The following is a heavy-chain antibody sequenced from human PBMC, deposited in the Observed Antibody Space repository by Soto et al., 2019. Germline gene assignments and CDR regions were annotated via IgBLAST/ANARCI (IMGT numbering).Heavy chain of an antibody. CDR3: AEDGIRDVRSVSAFLLNRSSDL. Sequence: PGKGLEWVSSVSSSSSYIYYADSVKSRFTISRDNAKNSLYLQMNSLRAEDKVVFFQAEDGIRDVRSVSAFLLNRSSDL. CDR2: VSSSSSYI. V-gene: IGHV3-21*01. J-gene: IGHJ2*01. D-gene: IGHD3-10*02.